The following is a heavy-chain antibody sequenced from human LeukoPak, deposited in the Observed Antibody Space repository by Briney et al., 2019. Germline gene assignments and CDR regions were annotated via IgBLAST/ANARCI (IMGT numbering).Heavy chain of an antibody. CDR2: IYYSGST. Sequence: PSQTLSLTCTVSGGSISSGDYYWSWIRQPPGKGLEWIGYIYYSGSTYYNPPLKSRVTISVDTSKNQFSLKLSSVTAADTAVYYCARGRGYWHAFDIWGQGTMVTVSS. D-gene: IGHD3-3*01. CDR1: GGSISSGDYY. V-gene: IGHV4-30-4*01. J-gene: IGHJ3*02. CDR3: ARGRGYWHAFDI.